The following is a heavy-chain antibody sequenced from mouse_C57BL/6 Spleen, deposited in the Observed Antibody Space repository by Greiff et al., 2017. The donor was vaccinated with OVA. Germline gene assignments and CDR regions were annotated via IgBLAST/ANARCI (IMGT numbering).Heavy chain of an antibody. J-gene: IGHJ3*01. CDR2: IDPEDGAT. Sequence: VQLQQSGAELVKPGASVKLSCTASGFNIKDYYMHWVKQRTEQGLEWIGRIDPEDGATKYAPKFQGKATIQADTSTNTAYLQLSSLTSEDTAFYYCAPYGNDPAWFAYWGQGTLVTVSA. CDR3: APYGNDPAWFAY. CDR1: GFNIKDYY. V-gene: IGHV14-2*01. D-gene: IGHD2-2*01.